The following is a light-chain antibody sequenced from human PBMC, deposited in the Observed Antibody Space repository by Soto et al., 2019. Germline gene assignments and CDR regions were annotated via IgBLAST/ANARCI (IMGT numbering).Light chain of an antibody. V-gene: IGKV3-20*01. CDR3: QQYGGSPFT. CDR2: AAS. CDR1: QSVSVNS. J-gene: IGKJ3*01. Sequence: EMVLTQSPGTLSLSPGEGATLSCSASQSVSVNSLAWYQQKGGQAPRLLIYAASTRATGVPDRLSGTGSGTDFALTISRLETDDSAVYYCQQYGGSPFTFGPGTKV.